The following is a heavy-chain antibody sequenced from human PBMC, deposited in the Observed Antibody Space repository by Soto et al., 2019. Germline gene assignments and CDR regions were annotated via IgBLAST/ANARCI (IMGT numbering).Heavy chain of an antibody. D-gene: IGHD4-17*01. J-gene: IGHJ4*02. CDR3: SREQYAFGDLYYVDY. CDR2: ISPYSGSR. Sequence: QVQLVQSGGEVKRPGASVKVSCKASGYDFERFPISWVRQARGQGLEWMGLISPYSGSRYYAEKFQGRVTMTTDTSTTTASRELRRLTCEDPAVYLCSREQYAFGDLYYVDYWGQGTLVTFAS. CDR1: GYDFERFP. V-gene: IGHV1-18*04.